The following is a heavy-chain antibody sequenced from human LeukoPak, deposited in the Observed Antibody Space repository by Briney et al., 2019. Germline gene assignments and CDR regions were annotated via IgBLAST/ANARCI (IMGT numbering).Heavy chain of an antibody. CDR2: IYYSGST. J-gene: IGHJ3*02. CDR1: GGSFSGYY. D-gene: IGHD4-17*01. CDR3: ARAAYGDYGRVSFDI. Sequence: PSETLSLTCAVYGGSFSGYYWGWIRQPPGKGLEWIGSIYYSGSTYYNPSLKSRVTISVDTSKNQFSLKLSSVTAADTAVYYCARAAYGDYGRVSFDIWGQGTMVTVSS. V-gene: IGHV4-34*01.